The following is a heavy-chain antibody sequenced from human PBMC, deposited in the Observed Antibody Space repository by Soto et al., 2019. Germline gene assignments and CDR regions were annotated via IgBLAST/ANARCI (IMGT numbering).Heavy chain of an antibody. V-gene: IGHV3-30*18. D-gene: IGHD6-19*01. CDR3: AKDFPSGSSRYDRFDP. J-gene: IGHJ5*02. CDR2: ISHDGSTK. CDR1: GFTFSLYG. Sequence: QVQLVESGGGVVQPGRSLRLSCAASGFTFSLYGLHWVRQAPGKGLEWLAVISHDGSTKYYVDSVKGRFTVSRDNSKNSVYLQMNSLRGEDTAIYYCAKDFPSGSSRYDRFDPWGLGTSVIVS.